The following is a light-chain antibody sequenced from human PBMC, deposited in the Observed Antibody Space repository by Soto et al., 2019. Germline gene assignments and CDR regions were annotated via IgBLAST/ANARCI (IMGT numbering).Light chain of an antibody. J-gene: IGKJ4*01. CDR3: QQGYSAPL. CDR1: QSISRY. CDR2: AAS. V-gene: IGKV1-39*01. Sequence: DIQMTQSPSSLSASVGDRVTITCRASQSISRYLNWYQQKPGKAPKLLIYAASSLQSGVPSRFSGSGSGTDFTLIINNLQPEDFATYYCQQGYSAPLFVGGTRVEI.